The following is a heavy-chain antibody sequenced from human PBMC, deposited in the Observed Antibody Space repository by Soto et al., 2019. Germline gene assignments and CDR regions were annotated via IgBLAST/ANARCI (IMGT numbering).Heavy chain of an antibody. V-gene: IGHV3-23*01. CDR3: SKRVNSGPGSQYFDY. CDR2: FRTSGDGGTT. J-gene: IGHJ2*01. D-gene: IGHD3-10*01. Sequence: RGSLRLSCAASGFTFSSYSMSWVRQAPGKGLEWVSGFRTSGDGGTTYYADSVKGRFTISRDNSKNMLFLQMNSLRAEDTAIYYCSKRVNSGPGSQYFDYRGHCTLVSVSS. CDR1: GFTFSSYS.